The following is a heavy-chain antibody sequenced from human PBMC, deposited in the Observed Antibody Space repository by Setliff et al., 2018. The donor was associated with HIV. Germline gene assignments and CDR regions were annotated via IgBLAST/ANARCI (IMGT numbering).Heavy chain of an antibody. J-gene: IGHJ6*02. D-gene: IGHD6-13*01. CDR1: GGSISSSNW. CDR3: ARDLKQPAPYYYYYYGMDV. CDR2: IYHSGST. V-gene: IGHV4-4*02. Sequence: PSETLSLTCTVSGGSISSSNWWSWVRQPPGKGLEWIGEIYHSGSTNYNPSLKSRVTISVDKSKNQFSLKLSSVTAADTAVYYCARDLKQPAPYYYYYYGMDVWGQGTTVTVS.